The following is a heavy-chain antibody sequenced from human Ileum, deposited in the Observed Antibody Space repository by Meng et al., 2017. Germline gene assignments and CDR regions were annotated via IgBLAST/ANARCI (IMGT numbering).Heavy chain of an antibody. CDR1: GFTLSDYY. V-gene: IGHV3-7*01. D-gene: IGHD3-16*01. Sequence: GGSLRLSCEASGFTLSDYYMDWVRQAPGKGLEWVAHIGPDGTVRLYMDSVRGRFTISRDNVQNSLFLQMNSLRAEDTAVYYCARMYYDNHDWNNWGQGTLVTVSS. CDR3: ARMYYDNHDWNN. CDR2: IGPDGTVR. J-gene: IGHJ4*02.